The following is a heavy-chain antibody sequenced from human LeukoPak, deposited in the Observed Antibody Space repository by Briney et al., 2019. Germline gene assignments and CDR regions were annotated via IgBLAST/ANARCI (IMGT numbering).Heavy chain of an antibody. CDR2: INPSAGST. V-gene: IGHV1-46*01. Sequence: EASVKVSCKTSGYTFTSCYMHWVRQAPGQGLEWMGMINPSAGSTRYAQKFQGRVTMTTDTSTSTLYMELSSLRSEDTAVYYCARGGCGDSAAPFDDWGQGTLVPVSS. CDR1: GYTFTSCY. J-gene: IGHJ4*02. CDR3: ARGGCGDSAAPFDD. D-gene: IGHD2-21*02.